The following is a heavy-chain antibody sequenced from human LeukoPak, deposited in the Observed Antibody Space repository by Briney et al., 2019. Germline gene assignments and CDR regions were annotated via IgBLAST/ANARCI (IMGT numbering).Heavy chain of an antibody. CDR2: IKSKTDGGTT. V-gene: IGHV3-15*01. CDR1: GFTFSNAW. J-gene: IGHJ4*02. D-gene: IGHD3-10*01. CDR3: ITDGGLLWFGELLPFDY. Sequence: PGGSLRLSCAASGFTFSNAWMSWVRQAPGKGLEWVGRIKSKTDGGTTDYAAPVKGRFTISRDDSKNTLYLQMNSLKTEDTAVYYCITDGGLLWFGELLPFDYWGQGTLVTVSS.